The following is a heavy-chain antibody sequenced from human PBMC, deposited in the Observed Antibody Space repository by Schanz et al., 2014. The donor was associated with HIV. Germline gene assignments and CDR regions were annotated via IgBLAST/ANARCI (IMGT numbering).Heavy chain of an antibody. V-gene: IGHV3-23*01. CDR3: GTYNYGSGHDY. D-gene: IGHD3-10*01. CDR1: GFTFSNFA. J-gene: IGHJ4*02. Sequence: EVPMLESGGGSVQPGGSLRLSCAASGFTFSNFAMSWVRQAPGKGLEWVSSISGSGVSTFYAGSVKGRFTISRDNSKNTLYLQMNSLRAEDTAIYHCGTYNYGSGHDYWGQGTLVTVSS. CDR2: ISGSGVST.